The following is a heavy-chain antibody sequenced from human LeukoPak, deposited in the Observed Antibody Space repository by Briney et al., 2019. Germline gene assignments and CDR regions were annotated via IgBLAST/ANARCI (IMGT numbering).Heavy chain of an antibody. CDR2: ISSSSSTI. Sequence: GGSLRLSCAASGFTFSSYSMNWVRQAPGKGLEWVSYISSSSSTIYYADSVKGRFTISRDNAKNSLYLQMNSLRAEDTAVYYCARAQGGPSGSYSTNYHMDVWGKGTTATVSS. V-gene: IGHV3-48*04. CDR1: GFTFSSYS. D-gene: IGHD3-10*01. CDR3: ARAQGGPSGSYSTNYHMDV. J-gene: IGHJ6*03.